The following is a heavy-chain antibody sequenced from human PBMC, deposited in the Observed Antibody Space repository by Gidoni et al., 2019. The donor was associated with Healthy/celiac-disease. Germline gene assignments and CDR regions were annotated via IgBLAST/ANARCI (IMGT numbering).Heavy chain of an antibody. D-gene: IGHD5-18*01. V-gene: IGHV3-23*01. CDR3: AKGGRGIQLWLEDVSPFDY. CDR2: ISGSGGST. Sequence: DVQLLDAGGGLVQRGGSLRLFCAAPCVTFRRYAVSWVRQAPGKGLSCVSAISGSGGSTYYADSVKGRFTISRDDSKNTLYLQLNSLRAEDTAVYYCAKGGRGIQLWLEDVSPFDYWGQGTLVTVSS. J-gene: IGHJ4*02. CDR1: CVTFRRYA.